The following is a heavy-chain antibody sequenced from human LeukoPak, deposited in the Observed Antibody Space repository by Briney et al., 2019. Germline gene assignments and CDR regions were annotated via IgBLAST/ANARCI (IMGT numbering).Heavy chain of an antibody. Sequence: SETLSLTCTVSGGSISSSSYYWGWIRQPPGKGLEWIGRISYSGSTYYNPSLKSRVTISVDTSKTQFYLKLSSVTAADTDVYYCARKYNWTIVEHWGQGTLVTVSS. CDR1: GGSISSSSYY. CDR2: ISYSGST. V-gene: IGHV4-39*01. D-gene: IGHD1-20*01. J-gene: IGHJ4*02. CDR3: ARKYNWTIVEH.